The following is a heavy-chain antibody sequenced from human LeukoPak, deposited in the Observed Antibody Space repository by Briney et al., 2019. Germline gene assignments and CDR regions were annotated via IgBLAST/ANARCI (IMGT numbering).Heavy chain of an antibody. D-gene: IGHD5-18*01. CDR1: GFTFSDYY. CDR2: ISNDGGTT. Sequence: AGGSLRLSCAASGFTFSDYYMSWIRQAPGKGLEYVSAISNDGGTTYYADSVKGRFSISRDNSKNTLYLQMGSLRVEDMAVYYCARGRAYSRDWFEFWGQGTLVTVSS. V-gene: IGHV3-64*02. CDR3: ARGRAYSRDWFEF. J-gene: IGHJ5*01.